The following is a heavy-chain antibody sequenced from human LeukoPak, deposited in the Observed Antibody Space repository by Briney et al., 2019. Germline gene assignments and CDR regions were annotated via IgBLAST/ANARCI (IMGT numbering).Heavy chain of an antibody. Sequence: GGSLRLSCAASGFTVSSNYMSWDRQAPGKGLEWVSVIYSGGSTYYADSVKGRFTISRDNSKNTLYLQMNSLRAEDTAVYYCARYDFWSGTTFDYWGQGTLVTVSS. CDR2: IYSGGST. CDR3: ARYDFWSGTTFDY. D-gene: IGHD3-3*01. V-gene: IGHV3-66*01. CDR1: GFTVSSNY. J-gene: IGHJ4*02.